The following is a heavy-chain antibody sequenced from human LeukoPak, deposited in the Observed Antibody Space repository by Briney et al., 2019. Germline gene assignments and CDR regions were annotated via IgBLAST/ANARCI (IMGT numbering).Heavy chain of an antibody. V-gene: IGHV5-51*01. CDR2: TYPGDSDT. J-gene: IGHJ5*02. D-gene: IGHD3-10*01. CDR3: ASRRFGEQNWFDP. Sequence: GESLKISCKGSGYSFTSYWIGWVSQMPEKGLEWMGITYPGDSDTRYSPSFQGQVTISADKSISTAYLQWSSLKASDTAMYYCASRRFGEQNWFDPWGQGTLVTVSS. CDR1: GYSFTSYW.